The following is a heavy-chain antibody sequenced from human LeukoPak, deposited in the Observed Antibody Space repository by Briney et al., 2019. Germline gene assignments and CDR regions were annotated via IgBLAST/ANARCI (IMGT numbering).Heavy chain of an antibody. J-gene: IGHJ4*02. D-gene: IGHD3-16*02. CDR2: IYYSGST. CDR3: ARHDVGFGGVIPNLPDY. V-gene: IGHV4-61*05. Sequence: SETLSLTCTVSGGSISSSSYYWGWIRQPPGKGLEWIGYIYYSGSTNYNPSLKSRVTISVDTSKNQFSLKLSSVTAADTAVYYCARHDVGFGGVIPNLPDYWGQGTLVTVSS. CDR1: GGSISSSSYY.